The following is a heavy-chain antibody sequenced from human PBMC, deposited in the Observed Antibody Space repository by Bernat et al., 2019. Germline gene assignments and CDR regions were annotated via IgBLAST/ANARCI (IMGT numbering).Heavy chain of an antibody. CDR3: ARGDTSSSGYYYYGMDV. CDR2: IYHSGST. J-gene: IGHJ6*02. CDR1: GGSTSSSNW. D-gene: IGHD6-6*01. Sequence: QVQLQESGPGLVKPSGTLSLTCAVSGGSTSSSNWWSWVRQPPGKGLEWIGEIYHSGSTSYNPSLKRRVTISVDKSKNQFSLKVSSVTAADTAVYYCARGDTSSSGYYYYGMDVWGQGTTVTVSS. V-gene: IGHV4-4*02.